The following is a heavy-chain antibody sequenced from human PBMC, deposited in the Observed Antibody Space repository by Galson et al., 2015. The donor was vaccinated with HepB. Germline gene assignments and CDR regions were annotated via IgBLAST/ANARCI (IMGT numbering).Heavy chain of an antibody. CDR1: GFSFEDYA. D-gene: IGHD2-15*01. J-gene: IGHJ4*02. CDR3: AKDVGGHCSPISCPGYYDS. CDR2: ISWDGATM. V-gene: IGHV3-9*01. Sequence: SLRLSCAASGFSFEDYAIHWVRQTPGKGLEWVSGISWDGATMDYADSVKGRFTISRDNAKNSLYLQLNSLRAEDTALYYCAKDVGGHCSPISCPGYYDSWGQGTLVTASS.